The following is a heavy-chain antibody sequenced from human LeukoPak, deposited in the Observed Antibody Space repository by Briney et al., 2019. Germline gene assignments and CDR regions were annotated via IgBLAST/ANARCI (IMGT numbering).Heavy chain of an antibody. D-gene: IGHD4-17*01. V-gene: IGHV3-73*01. CDR2: IDKKDNLYAT. CDR3: SSPIHYGDYDYYYGLDV. CDR1: GFTFSGSA. Sequence: TGGSLRLPCAASGFTFSGSAVHWVRQSSGKGLEWVGHIDKKDNLYATAYAESVKGRFTISRDDSKNTAYLQMNSLKTEDTAVYYCSSPIHYGDYDYYYGLDVWGQGTTVTVSS. J-gene: IGHJ6*02.